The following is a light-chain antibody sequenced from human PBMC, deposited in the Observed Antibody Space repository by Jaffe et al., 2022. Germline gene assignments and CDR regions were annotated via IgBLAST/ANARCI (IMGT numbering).Light chain of an antibody. CDR1: QGISSY. CDR2: AAS. V-gene: IGKV1-9*01. Sequence: DIQLTQSPSFLSASVGDRVTITCRASQGISSYLAWYQQKPGKAPKLLIYAASTLQSGVPSRFSGSGSGTEFTLTISSLQPEDFATYYCQQLNSYPRMYTFGQGTKLEIK. CDR3: QQLNSYPRMYT. J-gene: IGKJ2*01.